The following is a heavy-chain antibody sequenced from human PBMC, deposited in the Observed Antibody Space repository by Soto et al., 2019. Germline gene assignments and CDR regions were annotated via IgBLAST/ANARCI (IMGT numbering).Heavy chain of an antibody. V-gene: IGHV4-4*07. CDR1: GASITNFY. CDR3: AKGGAYYFDS. D-gene: IGHD3-16*01. Sequence: KPSETLSLTCPVSGASITNFYWSWIRQSARKRLEWIGRVYTRGSTDYNPSLKSRVTMSIDTSKNQLSLTLSSVTAADAAVYYCAKGGAYYFDSWGQGILVTVSS. CDR2: VYTRGST. J-gene: IGHJ4*02.